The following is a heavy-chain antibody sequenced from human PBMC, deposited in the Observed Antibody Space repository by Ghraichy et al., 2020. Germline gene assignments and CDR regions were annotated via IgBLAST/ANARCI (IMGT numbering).Heavy chain of an antibody. CDR1: GFALSGYN. J-gene: IGHJ6*02. CDR2: ITTSSRTI. D-gene: IGHD4-23*01. Sequence: GGSLRLSCVGSGFALSGYNLNWVRLSPGRGLEWVAYITTSSRTIFYADSVRGRFTISRDNAQNSLYLQMNSLRDEDTAVYYCARASTVVRFYYYAGMDVWGQGNTVTDSS. CDR3: ARASTVVRFYYYAGMDV. V-gene: IGHV3-48*02.